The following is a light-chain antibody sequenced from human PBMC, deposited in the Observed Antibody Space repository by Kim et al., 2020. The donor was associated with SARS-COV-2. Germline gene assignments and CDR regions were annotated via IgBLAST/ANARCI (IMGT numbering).Light chain of an antibody. CDR1: QSVSSNY. CDR2: GAS. J-gene: IGKJ1*01. Sequence: EIVLTQSPGTLSLSPGERATLSCRASQSVSSNYLAWYQQKPGQAPRLLFYGASSRATGIPDRFSGSGSGTDFTLTISRLEPEDFAVYYCQQCGSSPWTFGQGTKVDIK. V-gene: IGKV3-20*01. CDR3: QQCGSSPWT.